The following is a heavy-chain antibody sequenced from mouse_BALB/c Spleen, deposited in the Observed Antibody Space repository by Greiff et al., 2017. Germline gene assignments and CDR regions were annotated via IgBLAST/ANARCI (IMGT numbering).Heavy chain of an antibody. D-gene: IGHD2-4*01. V-gene: IGHV1-53*01. Sequence: VQLQQPGAELVKPGASVKLSCKASGYTFTSYYMYWVKQRPGQGLEWIGVINPGSGGTNYNEKFKGKATLTADKSSSTAYMQLSSLTSDDSAVYFCAREITGAYWGQGTLVTVSA. CDR3: AREITGAY. CDR2: INPGSGGT. CDR1: GYTFTSYY. J-gene: IGHJ3*01.